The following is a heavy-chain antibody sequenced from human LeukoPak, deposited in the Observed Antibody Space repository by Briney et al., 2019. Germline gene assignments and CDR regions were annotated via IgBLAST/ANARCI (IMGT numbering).Heavy chain of an antibody. V-gene: IGHV4-59*01. CDR3: ARAVHILTGYYHLNYFDY. CDR1: GGSISSYY. Sequence: SETLSLTCTVSGGSISSYYWSWIRQPPGKGLEWIGYIYYSGSTNYNPSLKSRVTISVDTSKNQFSLKLSSVTAADTAVYYCARAVHILTGYYHLNYFDYWGQGTLVTVSS. J-gene: IGHJ4*02. CDR2: IYYSGST. D-gene: IGHD3-9*01.